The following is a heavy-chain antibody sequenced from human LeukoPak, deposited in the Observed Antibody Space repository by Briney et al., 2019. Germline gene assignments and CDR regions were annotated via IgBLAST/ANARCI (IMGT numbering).Heavy chain of an antibody. V-gene: IGHV3-23*01. Sequence: PGGSLTLSCAASGFTFSSYAMSWVRQAPGKGLEWVSGIIGGGSITYYADSVKGRFTISRDNAKNTLYRQMTSLRVENTAVYYCAKISSGYCSGGSCYLDFWGQGKPVTVSS. CDR1: GFTFSSYA. D-gene: IGHD2-15*01. J-gene: IGHJ4*02. CDR3: AKISSGYCSGGSCYLDF. CDR2: IIGGGSIT.